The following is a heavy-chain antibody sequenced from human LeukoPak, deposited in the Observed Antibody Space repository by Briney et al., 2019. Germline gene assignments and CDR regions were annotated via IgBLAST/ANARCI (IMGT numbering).Heavy chain of an antibody. D-gene: IGHD3-3*01. CDR3: ARELLLYDFWSGYYEGPFDY. CDR1: GGTFSSYA. Sequence: SVKVSCKASGGTFSSYAISWVRQAPGQGLEWMGGIIPIFGTANYAQKFQGRVTITADESTSTAYMELSSLRSEDTAVYYCARELLLYDFWSGYYEGPFDYWGQGTLVTVSS. CDR2: IIPIFGTA. V-gene: IGHV1-69*01. J-gene: IGHJ4*02.